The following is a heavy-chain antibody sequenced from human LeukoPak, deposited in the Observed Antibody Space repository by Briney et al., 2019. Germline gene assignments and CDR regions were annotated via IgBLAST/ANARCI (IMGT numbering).Heavy chain of an antibody. CDR2: ISSSSTTI. J-gene: IGHJ6*02. CDR3: ARSLSTPHYYGMDV. CDR1: GFTFSSYS. Sequence: GGSLRLSCAASGFTFSSYSMNWVRQAPGKGLEWVSYISSSSTTIYYADSVKGRFTISRDNSKNTLYLQMNSLRAEDTAVYYCARSLSTPHYYGMDVWGQGTTVTVSS. V-gene: IGHV3-48*01. D-gene: IGHD2-15*01.